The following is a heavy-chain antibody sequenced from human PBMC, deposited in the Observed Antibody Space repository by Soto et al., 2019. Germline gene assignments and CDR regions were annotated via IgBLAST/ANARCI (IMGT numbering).Heavy chain of an antibody. Sequence: GGSLRLSCAASGFTFSSYSMNWVRQAPGKGLEWVSSISSSSSYIYYADSVKGRFTISRDNAKNSLCLQMNSLRAEDTAVYYCARSCCHWPFDYWGQGTLVTVSS. V-gene: IGHV3-21*01. J-gene: IGHJ4*02. CDR1: GFTFSSYS. CDR2: ISSSSSYI. D-gene: IGHD1-1*01. CDR3: ARSCCHWPFDY.